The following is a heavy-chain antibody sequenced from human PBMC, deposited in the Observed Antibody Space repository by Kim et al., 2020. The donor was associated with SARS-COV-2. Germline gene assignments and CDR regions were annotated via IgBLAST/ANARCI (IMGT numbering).Heavy chain of an antibody. V-gene: IGHV1-24*01. CDR2: FDPEDGET. D-gene: IGHD4-17*01. J-gene: IGHJ4*02. CDR1: GYTLTELS. CDR3: ATDPPPRYGDYPIFDY. Sequence: ASVKVSCKVSGYTLTELSMHWVRQAPGKGLEWMGGFDPEDGETIYAQKFQGRVTMTEDTSTDTAYMELSSLRSEDTAVYYCATDPPPRYGDYPIFDYWGQGTLVTVSS.